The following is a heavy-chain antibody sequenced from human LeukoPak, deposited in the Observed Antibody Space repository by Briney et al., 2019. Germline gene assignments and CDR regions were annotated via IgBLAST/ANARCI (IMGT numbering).Heavy chain of an antibody. CDR2: IYPGDSDT. D-gene: IGHD6-13*01. CDR3: ARRLDIAAAVYLDY. CDR1: GYSFTSYW. Sequence: GESLKISCKGSGYSFTSYWIGWVRQMPGKGLEWVAIIYPGDSDTRYSPSFQGQVTISADKSISTAYLQWSSLKASDTAMYYCARRLDIAAAVYLDYWGQGTLVTVSS. J-gene: IGHJ4*02. V-gene: IGHV5-51*01.